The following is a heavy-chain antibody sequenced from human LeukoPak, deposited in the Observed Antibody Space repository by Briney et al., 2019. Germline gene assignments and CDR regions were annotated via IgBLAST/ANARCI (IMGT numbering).Heavy chain of an antibody. CDR3: AKERLNDVLWFGELSHPYYYYGMDV. J-gene: IGHJ6*02. V-gene: IGHV3-21*01. CDR1: GFTFSSYS. D-gene: IGHD3-10*01. CDR2: ISSSSSYI. Sequence: PGGSLRLSCAASGFTFSSYSMNWVRQAPGKGLEWVSSISSSSSYIYYADSVKGRFTISRDNSKNTLYLQMNSLRAEDTAVYYCAKERLNDVLWFGELSHPYYYYGMDVWGQGTTVTVSS.